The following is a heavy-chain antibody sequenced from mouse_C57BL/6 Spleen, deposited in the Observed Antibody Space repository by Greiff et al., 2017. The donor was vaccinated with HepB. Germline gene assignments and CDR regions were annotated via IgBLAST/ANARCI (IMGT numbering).Heavy chain of an antibody. J-gene: IGHJ4*01. V-gene: IGHV14-2*01. CDR2: IAPEDGET. CDR1: GFNFKDYY. Sequence: EVQRVESGAELVKPGASVKLSCTASGFNFKDYYMHWVKQRAEQGLEWIGRIAPEDGETNSAQKFQGQATITADTSSNTAYLQLSSLTSEDTAVFYCAKDDYDGDAMDYWGQGTSVTVSS. D-gene: IGHD2-4*01. CDR3: AKDDYDGDAMDY.